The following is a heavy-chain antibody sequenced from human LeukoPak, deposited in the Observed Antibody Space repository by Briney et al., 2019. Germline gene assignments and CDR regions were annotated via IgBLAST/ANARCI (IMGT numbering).Heavy chain of an antibody. D-gene: IGHD1-14*01. CDR3: ARGGPPEHYYGMDV. V-gene: IGHV4-59*01. CDR2: IYYSGST. CDR1: GGSISSYY. J-gene: IGHJ6*02. Sequence: SETLSLTCTVSGGSISSYYWSWIRQPPGKGLEWIGYIYYSGSTNYNPSLKGRVTISVDTSKNQFSLKLSSVTAADTAVYYCARGGPPEHYYGMDVWGQGTTVTVSS.